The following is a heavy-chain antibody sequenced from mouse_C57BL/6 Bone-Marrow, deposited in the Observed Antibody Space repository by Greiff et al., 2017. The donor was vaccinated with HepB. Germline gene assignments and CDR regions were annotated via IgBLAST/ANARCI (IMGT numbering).Heavy chain of an antibody. Sequence: VQLQQSGPELVKPGASVKISCKASGYSFTGYYMHWVKQSSEKSLEWIGEINPSTGGTSYNQKFKGKATLTVDKSSSTAYMQLKSLTSEDSAVYYCARSAIYYDYSYYFDYWGQGTTLTVSS. CDR1: GYSFTGYY. J-gene: IGHJ2*01. CDR3: ARSAIYYDYSYYFDY. D-gene: IGHD2-4*01. V-gene: IGHV1-43*01. CDR2: INPSTGGT.